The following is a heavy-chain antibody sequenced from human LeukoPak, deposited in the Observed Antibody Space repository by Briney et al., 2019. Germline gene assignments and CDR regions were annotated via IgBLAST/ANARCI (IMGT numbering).Heavy chain of an antibody. D-gene: IGHD6-19*01. CDR3: ARVAVAGPKGGDY. Sequence: GGSLRLSCAASGFTFSSYSMNWVRQAPGKGLEWVSYISSSSTIYYADSVKGRFTISRDNAKNSLYLQMNSLRAEDTAVYYCARVAVAGPKGGDYWGQGTLVTVSS. CDR1: GFTFSSYS. V-gene: IGHV3-48*04. J-gene: IGHJ4*02. CDR2: ISSSSTI.